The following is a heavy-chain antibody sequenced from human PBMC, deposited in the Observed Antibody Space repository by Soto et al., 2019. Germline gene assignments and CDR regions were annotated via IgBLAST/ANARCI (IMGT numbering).Heavy chain of an antibody. CDR1: GGSISSGDYY. CDR2: IYYSGST. J-gene: IGHJ6*02. CDR3: GTMPIVVEPAPMDV. D-gene: IGHD2-2*01. Sequence: SETLSLTCTVSGGSISSGDYYWSWIRQPPGKGLEWIGYIYYSGSTTYNASLKSRTSISADPSNNQFSLKLHSLTAADTAVYFCGTMPIVVEPAPMDVWGPGSSVTVSS. V-gene: IGHV4-30-4*01.